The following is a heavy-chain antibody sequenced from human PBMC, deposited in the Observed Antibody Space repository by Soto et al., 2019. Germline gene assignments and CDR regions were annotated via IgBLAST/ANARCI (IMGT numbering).Heavy chain of an antibody. Sequence: ASVKVSCKASGYTFTSYDISWVRQATGQGLEWMGWMNPNSGNTGYAQKFQGRVTMTRNTSISTAYMELSSLRSEDTAVYYCAREAAGSLGWFDPWGQGTLVTVSS. CDR3: AREAAGSLGWFDP. J-gene: IGHJ5*02. D-gene: IGHD6-13*01. CDR2: MNPNSGNT. CDR1: GYTFTSYD. V-gene: IGHV1-8*01.